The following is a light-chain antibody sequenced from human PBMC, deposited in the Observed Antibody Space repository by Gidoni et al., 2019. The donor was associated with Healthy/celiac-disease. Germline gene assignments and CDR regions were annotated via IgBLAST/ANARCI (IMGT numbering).Light chain of an antibody. V-gene: IGLV3-1*01. CDR2: QDS. J-gene: IGLJ1*01. Sequence: SYELTHPPSVSVSPGQTASITCSGDKLGDKYACWYQQKPGQSPVLVIYQDSKRPSGIPERFSGSNSGNTATLTISGTQAMDEADYYCQAWDSSTGGGFGTGTKVTVL. CDR1: KLGDKY. CDR3: QAWDSSTGGG.